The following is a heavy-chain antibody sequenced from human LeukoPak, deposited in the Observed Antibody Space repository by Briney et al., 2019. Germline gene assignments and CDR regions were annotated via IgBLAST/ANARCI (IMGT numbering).Heavy chain of an antibody. Sequence: PSETLSLTCTVSGGSISSTYWNWVRQPPGKGLEWIGYIYYSGSIKYNPSLKSRVTISVDTSKNQFSLKLSSVTAADTAVYYCAREEKGSSGRWFDPWGQGTLVTVSS. V-gene: IGHV4-59*01. D-gene: IGHD1-1*01. J-gene: IGHJ5*02. CDR1: GGSISSTY. CDR3: AREEKGSSGRWFDP. CDR2: IYYSGSI.